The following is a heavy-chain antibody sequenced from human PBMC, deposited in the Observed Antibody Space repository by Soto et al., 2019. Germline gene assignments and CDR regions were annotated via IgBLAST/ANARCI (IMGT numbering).Heavy chain of an antibody. Sequence: ASVKVSCKASGYTFTGYYMHWVRQAPGQGLEWMGWINPNSGGTNYAQKFQGRVTITRDTSISTAYMELSRLRSDDTAVYYCARGVVVVPAATRDGWFDPWGQGTLVTVSS. CDR3: ARGVVVVPAATRDGWFDP. J-gene: IGHJ5*02. CDR2: INPNSGGT. CDR1: GYTFTGYY. V-gene: IGHV1-2*02. D-gene: IGHD2-2*01.